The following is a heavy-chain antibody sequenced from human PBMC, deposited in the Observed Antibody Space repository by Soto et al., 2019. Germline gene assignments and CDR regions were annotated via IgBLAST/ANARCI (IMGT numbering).Heavy chain of an antibody. Sequence: GGSLRLSCAASGFTFSSYWMIWVLQAPGKGLEWVANIKQDGSEEYYVDSVKGRFTISRDNTKNSLYLQMNSLRAEDTAVYYCASDRDYYDRSGYYYHAFDIWGQGTMVTV. CDR1: GFTFSSYW. D-gene: IGHD3-22*01. CDR3: ASDRDYYDRSGYYYHAFDI. CDR2: IKQDGSEE. V-gene: IGHV3-7*01. J-gene: IGHJ3*02.